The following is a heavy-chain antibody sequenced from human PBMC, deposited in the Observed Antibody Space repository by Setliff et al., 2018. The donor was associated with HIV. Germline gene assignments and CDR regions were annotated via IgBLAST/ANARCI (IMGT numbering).Heavy chain of an antibody. CDR2: ISAYNGNT. V-gene: IGHV1-18*01. D-gene: IGHD2-21*02. CDR3: ARDRYAVYCGGDCYSLLDY. Sequence: ASVKVSCKASGYTFTSYGISWVRQAPGQGLEWMGWISAYNGNTNYAQKLQGRVTMTTDTSTSTAYMALRSLRSDDTAVYYCARDRYAVYCGGDCYSLLDYWGQGTLVTVSS. J-gene: IGHJ4*02. CDR1: GYTFTSYG.